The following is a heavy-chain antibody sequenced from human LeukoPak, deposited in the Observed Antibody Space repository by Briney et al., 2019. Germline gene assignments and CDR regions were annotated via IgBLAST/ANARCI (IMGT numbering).Heavy chain of an antibody. Sequence: GGSLRLSCAASGFTFSSYSMNWVRQAPGKGLEWVSSISSSSSYIYYADSVKGRFTISRDNAKNSLYLQMNSLRAEDTAVYYCARGCGYDILTGYYRPFDYWGQGTLVTVSS. V-gene: IGHV3-21*01. CDR2: ISSSSSYI. CDR1: GFTFSSYS. J-gene: IGHJ4*02. CDR3: ARGCGYDILTGYYRPFDY. D-gene: IGHD3-9*01.